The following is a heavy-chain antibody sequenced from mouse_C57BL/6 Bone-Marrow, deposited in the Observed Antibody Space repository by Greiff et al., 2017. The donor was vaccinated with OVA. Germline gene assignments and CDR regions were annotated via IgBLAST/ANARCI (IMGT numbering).Heavy chain of an antibody. J-gene: IGHJ1*03. CDR3: AREANWDDWYFDV. V-gene: IGHV1-4*01. CDR1: GYTFTSYT. D-gene: IGHD4-1*01. CDR2: LNPSSGYP. Sequence: VQLQQSGAELARPGASVKMSCKASGYTFTSYTMHWVKQRPGQGLEWIGYLNPSSGYPKYNQKFKDKATLTADKSSSTAYMQLSSLTSEDSAVYYCAREANWDDWYFDVWGTGTTVTVSS.